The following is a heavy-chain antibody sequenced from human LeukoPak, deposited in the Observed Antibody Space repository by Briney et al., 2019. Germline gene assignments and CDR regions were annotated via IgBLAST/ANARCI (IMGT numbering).Heavy chain of an antibody. Sequence: GGSLRLSCAASGFTFSSYSMNWVRQAPGKGLEWVSSISSSSSYIYYADSVKGRFTISRDNAKNSLYLQMNSLRAEDTAVYYCAREGIAVAGNDGADYWGQGTLVTVSS. CDR2: ISSSSSYI. D-gene: IGHD6-19*01. CDR3: AREGIAVAGNDGADY. V-gene: IGHV3-21*01. J-gene: IGHJ4*02. CDR1: GFTFSSYS.